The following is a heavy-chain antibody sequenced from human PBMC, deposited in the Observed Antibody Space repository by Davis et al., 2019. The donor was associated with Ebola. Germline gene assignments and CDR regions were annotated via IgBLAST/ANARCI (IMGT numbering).Heavy chain of an antibody. CDR3: AKEITRYYYYMDV. Sequence: PGGSLRLSCAASGFTVSSNYMSWVRQAPGKGLEWVAVISYDGSNKYYADSVKGRFIISRDNSKNTLYLQMNSLRAEDTAVYYCAKEITRYYYYMDVWGKGTTVTVSS. J-gene: IGHJ6*03. CDR2: ISYDGSNK. CDR1: GFTVSSNY. V-gene: IGHV3-30*18.